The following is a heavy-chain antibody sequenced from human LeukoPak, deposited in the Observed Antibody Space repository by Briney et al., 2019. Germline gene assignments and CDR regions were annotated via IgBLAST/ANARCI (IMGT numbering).Heavy chain of an antibody. Sequence: GGSMRLSCGASGFTFRSYSMNWVRQAPGKGLEWVSSIGSSSSYIHNADSVKGRFTISRDNAKSSVYLQMNRLSAEDTAIYYCARDPCGSTSCYLKSWGQGTLVTVSS. CDR1: GFTFRSYS. V-gene: IGHV3-21*06. CDR3: ARDPCGSTSCYLKS. CDR2: IGSSSSYI. J-gene: IGHJ5*02. D-gene: IGHD2-2*01.